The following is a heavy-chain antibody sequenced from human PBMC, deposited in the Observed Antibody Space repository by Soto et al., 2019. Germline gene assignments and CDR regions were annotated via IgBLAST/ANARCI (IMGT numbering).Heavy chain of an antibody. CDR3: ARGSITGTPLVLPVRTYDAFDF. CDR2: IIPIFGTA. Sequence: GASVKVSCKASGGTFSSYAISWVRQAPGQGLEWMGGIIPIFGTANYAQKFQGRVTITADESTSTAYMELSSLRSEDTAVYYCARGSITGTPLVLPVRTYDAFDFRGQGTMVTGSS. D-gene: IGHD1-20*01. CDR1: GGTFSSYA. V-gene: IGHV1-69*13. J-gene: IGHJ3*01.